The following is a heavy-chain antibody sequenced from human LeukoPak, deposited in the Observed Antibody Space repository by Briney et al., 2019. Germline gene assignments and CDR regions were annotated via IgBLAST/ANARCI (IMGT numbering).Heavy chain of an antibody. V-gene: IGHV3-30*18. CDR3: AKDLYLTGYSFDY. CDR1: GFTFSSYG. J-gene: IGHJ4*02. Sequence: GGSLRLSCAASGFTFSSYGMHWVRQAPGKGLEWVAVISYDGSDKYYADSVKGRFTISRDNSKNTLYLQMNSLRAEDTAVYYCAKDLYLTGYSFDYWGQGTLVTVSS. CDR2: ISYDGSDK. D-gene: IGHD3-9*01.